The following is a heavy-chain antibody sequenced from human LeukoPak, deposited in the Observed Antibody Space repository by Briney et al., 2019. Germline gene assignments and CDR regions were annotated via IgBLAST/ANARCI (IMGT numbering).Heavy chain of an antibody. CDR2: IIPIFATT. CDR3: ARVGTLIVVDFDY. CDR1: GGTFSIYA. J-gene: IGHJ4*02. D-gene: IGHD3-22*01. V-gene: IGHV1-69*13. Sequence: ASVKVSCKASGGTFSIYAFNWVRQAPGQGLEWMGGIIPIFATTKYAQKFQGRVTITADESTTTAYMELSSLRSDDTAVYYCARVGTLIVVDFDYWGQGTLVTVSS.